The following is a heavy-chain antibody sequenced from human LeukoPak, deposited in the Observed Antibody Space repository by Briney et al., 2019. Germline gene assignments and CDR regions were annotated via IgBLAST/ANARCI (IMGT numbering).Heavy chain of an antibody. Sequence: SETLSLTCAVCGGSSSGYYGSWVRQPPGKGLEWIGEINHSGSTTYNPSLKSRVTISVDTSKNQFSLKLSSVTAADTAVYYCAGLVTPPSQVRSGSHYFYDYWGQGTLVTVSS. CDR1: GGSSSGYY. D-gene: IGHD3-10*01. J-gene: IGHJ4*02. V-gene: IGHV4-34*01. CDR2: INHSGST. CDR3: AGLVTPPSQVRSGSHYFYDY.